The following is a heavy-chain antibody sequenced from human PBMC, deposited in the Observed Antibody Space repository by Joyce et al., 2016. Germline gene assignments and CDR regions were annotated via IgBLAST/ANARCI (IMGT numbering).Heavy chain of an antibody. Sequence: QVQLQESGPGLVRPSQTLSLTCTVSGGSISNNNYYWSWIRQQPGKGLEWIGYIYYIGSTYYSPSLKSRVIISVDTSKNQFSLKLSSVIAADTAVYYCARAPTGTTWSIFFDYWGHGTLVTVSS. J-gene: IGHJ4*01. D-gene: IGHD1-7*01. CDR3: ARAPTGTTWSIFFDY. CDR1: GGSISNNNYY. V-gene: IGHV4-31*03. CDR2: IYYIGST.